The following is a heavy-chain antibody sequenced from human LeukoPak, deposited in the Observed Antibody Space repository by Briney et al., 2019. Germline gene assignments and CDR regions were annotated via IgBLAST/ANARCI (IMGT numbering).Heavy chain of an antibody. CDR2: IYYSGST. J-gene: IGHJ4*02. CDR3: ARSSPWGSGLFDY. D-gene: IGHD3-10*01. V-gene: IGHV4-59*01. CDR1: GGSISSYY. Sequence: SETLSLTCTVSGGSISSYYWSWLRQPPGKGLEWIGYIYYSGSTNYNPSLKSRVTISVDTSKNQFSLKLSSVTAADTAVYYCARSSPWGSGLFDYWGQGTLVTVSS.